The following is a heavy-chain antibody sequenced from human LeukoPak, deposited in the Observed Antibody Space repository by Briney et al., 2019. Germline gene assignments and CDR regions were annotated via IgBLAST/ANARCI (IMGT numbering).Heavy chain of an antibody. D-gene: IGHD1-26*01. CDR1: GGSISSYY. CDR3: AKSGGYGLIDY. V-gene: IGHV4-59*08. CDR2: IYYSGST. J-gene: IGHJ4*02. Sequence: SDTLSLTCTVSGGSISSYYWSWIRQPPGKGLEWIGYIYYSGSTNYNPSLKSRVTISVDTSKNQFSLKLSSVTAADTAMYYCAKSGGYGLIDYWGQGTLVTVSS.